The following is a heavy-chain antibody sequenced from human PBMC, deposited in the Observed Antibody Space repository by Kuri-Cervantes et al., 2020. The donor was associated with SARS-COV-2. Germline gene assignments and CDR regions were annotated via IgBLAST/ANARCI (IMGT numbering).Heavy chain of an antibody. J-gene: IGHJ6*02. Sequence: ASVKVSCKASGYTFTDYYINWVRLAPGQGLEWMGWINPNSGGTDYAQRYQGWVTMTRDTSTRTAFMELSRLRSDDTAVYYCARASVRGIIITYHSYGMDVWGHGTTVTVSS. CDR2: INPNSGGT. CDR3: ARASVRGIIITYHSYGMDV. V-gene: IGHV1-2*04. CDR1: GYTFTDYY. D-gene: IGHD3-10*01.